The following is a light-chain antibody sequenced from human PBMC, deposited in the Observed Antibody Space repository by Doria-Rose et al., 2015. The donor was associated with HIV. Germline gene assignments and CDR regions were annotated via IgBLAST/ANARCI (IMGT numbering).Light chain of an antibody. CDR1: QTVSTY. CDR2: AAS. Sequence: SASLGDRDTITCRASQTVSTYLNWFQQEPGKAPKLLIYAASRLQSGVPSRLSGSGSGTDFTLTISGLQPGDFATYYCQQTYSSPPWTFGQGTKVEMK. V-gene: IGKV1-39*01. CDR3: QQTYSSPPWT. J-gene: IGKJ1*01.